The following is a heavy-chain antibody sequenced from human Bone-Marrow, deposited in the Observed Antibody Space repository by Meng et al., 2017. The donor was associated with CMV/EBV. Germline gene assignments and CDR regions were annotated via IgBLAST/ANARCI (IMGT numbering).Heavy chain of an antibody. D-gene: IGHD6-19*01. CDR3: ARDLLQWLDPAYYYYGLYV. Sequence: ASVKVSCKASGYTFTSYGISWVRQAPGQGLEWMGWMNPNSGNTGYAQKFQGRVTMTRNTSISTAYMELSSLRSEDTAVYYCARDLLQWLDPAYYYYGLYVWGQGTTVTVSS. V-gene: IGHV1-8*02. CDR2: MNPNSGNT. CDR1: GYTFTSYG. J-gene: IGHJ6*02.